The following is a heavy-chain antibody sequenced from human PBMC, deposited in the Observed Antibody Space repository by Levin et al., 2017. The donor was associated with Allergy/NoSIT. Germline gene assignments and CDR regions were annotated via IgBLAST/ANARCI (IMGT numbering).Heavy chain of an antibody. CDR1: GITVGNNY. CDR3: ATGGSGRSLDS. J-gene: IGHJ4*02. CDR2: IYSGGST. V-gene: IGHV3-53*01. Sequence: GGSLRLSCTASGITVGNNYMCWVRQAPGKGLEWVSLIYSGGSTHYADSVEGRFTISRDSSKNTLYLQMNRLRAEDTAVYYWATGGSGRSLDSWGQGTLVTVSS. D-gene: IGHD3-10*01.